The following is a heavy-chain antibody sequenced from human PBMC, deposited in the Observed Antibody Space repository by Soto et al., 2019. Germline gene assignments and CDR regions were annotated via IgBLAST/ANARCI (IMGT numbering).Heavy chain of an antibody. J-gene: IGHJ4*02. CDR3: ATRPNNVHYYVGVSAC. CDR2: INQDGTEK. V-gene: IGHV3-7*01. Sequence: EVQLVEFGGGLVQPGGSLRLSCAASGLAFSTHWMTWVRQAPGKGLEWVANINQDGTEKYYVDSVKGRFTISRDNAKNSLYLKMNSLTSVYTALDYCATRPNNVHYYVGVSACWGQGSPVTVSS. D-gene: IGHD3-16*01. CDR1: GLAFSTHW.